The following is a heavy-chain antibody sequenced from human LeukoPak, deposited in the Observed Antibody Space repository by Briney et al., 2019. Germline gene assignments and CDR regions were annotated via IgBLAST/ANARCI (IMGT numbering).Heavy chain of an antibody. Sequence: PSETLSLTCAVYGGSFSGYYWSWIRQPPGKGLEWIGEINHSGSTNYNPSLKSRVTISVDTSKNQFSLKLSSVTAADTAVYYCARGTAYSSSSYYYYYYYYMDVWGKGTTVTVPS. CDR3: ARGTAYSSSSYYYYYYYYMDV. D-gene: IGHD6-6*01. CDR1: GGSFSGYY. J-gene: IGHJ6*03. V-gene: IGHV4-34*01. CDR2: INHSGST.